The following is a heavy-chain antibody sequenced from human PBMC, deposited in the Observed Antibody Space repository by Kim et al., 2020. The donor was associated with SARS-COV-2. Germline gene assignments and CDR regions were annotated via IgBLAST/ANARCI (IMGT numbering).Heavy chain of an antibody. CDR2: ISGDGIST. CDR1: GFTLSSYW. D-gene: IGHD4-17*01. J-gene: IGHJ1*01. V-gene: IGHV3-74*01. Sequence: GGSLRLSCAASGFTLSSYWMHWVRQAPGKGLVWVSRISGDGISTTYADSVKGRFTIFRDNAKNTLYLQMNSLRAEDTAVYYCARDADSGGYSYFQHWGQGTLVTVSS. CDR3: ARDADSGGYSYFQH.